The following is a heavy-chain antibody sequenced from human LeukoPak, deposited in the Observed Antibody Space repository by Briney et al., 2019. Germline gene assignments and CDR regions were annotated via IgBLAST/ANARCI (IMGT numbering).Heavy chain of an antibody. J-gene: IGHJ1*01. CDR3: ARGYPLSTTAAGTYFQH. CDR2: INPNSGGT. CDR1: GYTFTGYY. V-gene: IGHV1-2*02. Sequence: ASVKVSCKASGYTFTGYYMLWVRQAPGQGLEWMGWINPNSGGTNYAQKFQGRVTMTRDTSISTAYMELSRLRSDDTAVYYCARGYPLSTTAAGTYFQHWGQGTLVTVFS. D-gene: IGHD6-13*01.